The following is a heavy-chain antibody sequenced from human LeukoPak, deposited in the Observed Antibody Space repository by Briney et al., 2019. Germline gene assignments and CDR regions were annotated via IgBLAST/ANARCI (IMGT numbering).Heavy chain of an antibody. V-gene: IGHV3-33*03. Sequence: GGSLRLSCAASGFTSTKYGMHWVRQAPGKGLEWVAVIWFNGGKKYFPDSVKGRFTISRDNSKNTVYLQMNSLKVEDTAVYYCARHGEGVDVVVPAADFDSWGQGALVTVSS. D-gene: IGHD2-2*01. J-gene: IGHJ4*02. CDR2: IWFNGGKK. CDR1: GFTSTKYG. CDR3: ARHGEGVDVVVPAADFDS.